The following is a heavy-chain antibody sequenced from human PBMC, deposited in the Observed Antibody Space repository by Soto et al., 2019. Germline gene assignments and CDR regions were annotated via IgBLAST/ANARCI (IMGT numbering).Heavy chain of an antibody. CDR3: AHRGSLSVNWNQGSFDH. CDR1: GFSLITNGVG. D-gene: IGHD1-20*01. Sequence: QITLKESGPTRVKPTQTLALTCTFSGFSLITNGVGVGWIRQTPGKALEWLAVIYWDDDKRYSPSLKTRLTITKDTSRNQVVLTMAYMDPVDTATYFCAHRGSLSVNWNQGSFDHWGPGTLVTVSS. CDR2: IYWDDDK. J-gene: IGHJ4*02. V-gene: IGHV2-5*02.